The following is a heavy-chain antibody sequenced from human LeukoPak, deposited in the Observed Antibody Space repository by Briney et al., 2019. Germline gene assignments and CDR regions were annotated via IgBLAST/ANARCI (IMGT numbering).Heavy chain of an antibody. CDR2: IDPSDSYT. D-gene: IGHD3-9*01. CDR3: ARLEYYILTGYRFGY. V-gene: IGHV5-10-1*01. Sequence: GASLKISCKGSGYTFTSYWITWGRQMPGKGLEWMGRIDPSDSYTNYSPSFQGHITISAAKSISTAYLQWSSLQASDTAMYYCARLEYYILTGYRFGYWGQGTLVTVST. CDR1: GYTFTSYW. J-gene: IGHJ4*02.